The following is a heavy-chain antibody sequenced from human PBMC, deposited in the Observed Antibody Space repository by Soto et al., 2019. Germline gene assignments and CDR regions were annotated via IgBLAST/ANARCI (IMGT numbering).Heavy chain of an antibody. CDR2: MQPRDGRT. D-gene: IGHD2-15*01. CDR1: GYSFSSLD. V-gene: IGHV1-8*01. Sequence: QVQLLQSGAEVREPGASVKVSCKASGYSFSSLDINWVRQTTGQGLEWMGWMQPRDGRTGYAQKFQGRVTMTRDTSITTAYLELRSLTSDDTAVDYCARGVTAVVDYWGQGTLVTVSS. CDR3: ARGVTAVVDY. J-gene: IGHJ4*02.